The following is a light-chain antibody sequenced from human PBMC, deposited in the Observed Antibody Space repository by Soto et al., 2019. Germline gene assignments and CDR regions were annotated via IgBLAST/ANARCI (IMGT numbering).Light chain of an antibody. CDR1: QSVSSSY. Sequence: EIVLTQSPGTLXLXXXXXAXXSCRAXQSVSSSYLAWYQQKPGQAPRLLIYGASSRATGIPDRFSGSGSGTDFTLTISRLEPEDFAVYYCHQYDSSPLTFGGGTKVEIK. CDR3: HQYDSSPLT. CDR2: GAS. V-gene: IGKV3-20*01. J-gene: IGKJ4*01.